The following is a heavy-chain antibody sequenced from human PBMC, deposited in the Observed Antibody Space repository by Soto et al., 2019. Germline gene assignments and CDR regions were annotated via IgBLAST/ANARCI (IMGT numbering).Heavy chain of an antibody. J-gene: IGHJ6*02. CDR3: ARDRLRKSATSYYDQYGMDV. V-gene: IGHV1-18*01. D-gene: IGHD3-3*01. Sequence: ASVKVSCKTSGYTFTTYGISWVRQAPGQGLEWMGWISPYNGYTNYAQRFQGRVTMTTDTSTSTAYMELRSLRSDDTAVFYCARDRLRKSATSYYDQYGMDVWGQGTTVTVSS. CDR2: ISPYNGYT. CDR1: GYTFTTYG.